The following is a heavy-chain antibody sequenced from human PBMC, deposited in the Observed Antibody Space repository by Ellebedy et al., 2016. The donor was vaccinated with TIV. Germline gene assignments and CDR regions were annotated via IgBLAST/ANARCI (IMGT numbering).Heavy chain of an antibody. D-gene: IGHD3-16*01. CDR3: ASPRTHGRGRVYYYGMDV. Sequence: AASVKVSCKASGYTFTDYYIHWVRQAPGQGLEWMGWINPNSRGTNYAQKFQGRVTMTRDTSTSTVYLERSSLRSEDTAVYYCASPRTHGRGRVYYYGMDVWGQGTTVTVSS. CDR1: GYTFTDYY. J-gene: IGHJ6*02. V-gene: IGHV1-2*02. CDR2: INPNSRGT.